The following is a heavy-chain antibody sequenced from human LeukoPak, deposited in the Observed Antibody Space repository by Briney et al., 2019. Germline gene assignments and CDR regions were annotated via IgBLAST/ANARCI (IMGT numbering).Heavy chain of an antibody. CDR1: GFTVSSNY. D-gene: IGHD3-9*01. Sequence: GGSLRLSCAASGFTVSSNYMSWVRQAPGKGLEWVSVIYSGGSTYYADSVKGRFTISRDNSKNTLYPQMNSLRAEDTAVYYCAITIHDILTGYYEDYWGQGTLVTVSS. J-gene: IGHJ4*02. CDR2: IYSGGST. V-gene: IGHV3-53*01. CDR3: AITIHDILTGYYEDY.